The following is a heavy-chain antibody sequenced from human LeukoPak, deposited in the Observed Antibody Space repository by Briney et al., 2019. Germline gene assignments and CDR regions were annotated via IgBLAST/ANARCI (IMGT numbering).Heavy chain of an antibody. Sequence: GGSLRLSCAGSGFTFSSDRMDCVGQAPGKGLEWVSYISGSSSSIYYADSVKGRFTISRDNAKNSLYLQMNSLRDEDTAVYYCAREWDNWGQGTLVTVSS. CDR2: ISGSSSSI. J-gene: IGHJ4*02. CDR1: GFTFSSDR. CDR3: AREWDN. D-gene: IGHD1-26*01. V-gene: IGHV3-48*02.